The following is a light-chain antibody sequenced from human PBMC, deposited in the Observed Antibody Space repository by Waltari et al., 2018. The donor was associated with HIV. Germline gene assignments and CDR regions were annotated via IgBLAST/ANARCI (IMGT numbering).Light chain of an antibody. CDR2: SQK. V-gene: IGLV1-44*01. CDR3: AVWDDSLNGWV. CDR1: SSNIGSNT. J-gene: IGLJ2*01. Sequence: QSVLTQPPSTSGTPGQRVTISCSGSSSNIGSNTVNWYQQLPGTAPKLLIYSQKQRPAGVPDRFSGSKSGTSASLAISGLQSEDEADYYCAVWDDSLNGWVFGGGTKLTVL.